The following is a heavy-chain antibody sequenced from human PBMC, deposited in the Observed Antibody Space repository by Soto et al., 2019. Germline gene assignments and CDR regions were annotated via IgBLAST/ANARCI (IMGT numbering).Heavy chain of an antibody. CDR1: GYTFTGYD. D-gene: IGHD6-13*01. V-gene: IGHV1-2*04. CDR2: INPNSGGT. J-gene: IGHJ5*02. CDR3: ARAHSSWYEAQNWFDP. Sequence: ASVKVSCKASGYTFTGYDMHWVRQAPGQGLEWMGWINPNSGGTNYAQKFQGWVTMTRDTSISTAYMELSRLRSDDTAVYYCARAHSSWYEAQNWFDPWGQGTLVTVSS.